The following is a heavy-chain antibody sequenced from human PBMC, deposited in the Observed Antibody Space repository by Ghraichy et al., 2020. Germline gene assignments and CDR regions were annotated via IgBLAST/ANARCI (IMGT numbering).Heavy chain of an antibody. CDR3: ARRQYSSSWYGNFDY. CDR2: IYYSGST. Sequence: SETLSLTCTVSGGSISSGEYSWSWIRQPPGKGLEWIGYIYYSGSTYYNPSLKSRVTISVATSKNPFSLKLSSVTAADTAVYYCARRQYSSSWYGNFDYWGQGTLATVSS. D-gene: IGHD6-13*01. CDR1: GGSISSGEYS. J-gene: IGHJ4*02. V-gene: IGHV4-30-4*01.